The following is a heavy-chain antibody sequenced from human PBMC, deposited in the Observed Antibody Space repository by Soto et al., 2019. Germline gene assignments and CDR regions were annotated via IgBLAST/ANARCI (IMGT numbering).Heavy chain of an antibody. V-gene: IGHV5-51*01. D-gene: IGHD2-2*01. J-gene: IGHJ6*02. CDR3: ARPGCSSTSCYEPYYYGMDV. CDR2: NYPGDSDT. Sequence: PWVSPEISCAGCSYTFKSYLIAGVRQMTGKGLERMGINYPGDSDTKYSPSYQGHGTISADKSTSTAYLQWSSLKASDTAMYYCARPGCSSTSCYEPYYYGMDVWGQGTTVTVSS. CDR1: SYTFKSYL.